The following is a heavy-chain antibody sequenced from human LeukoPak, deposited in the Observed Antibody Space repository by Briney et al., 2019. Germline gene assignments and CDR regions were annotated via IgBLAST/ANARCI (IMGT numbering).Heavy chain of an antibody. CDR1: GGSLSSYY. D-gene: IGHD6-19*01. V-gene: IGHV4-4*07. Sequence: SETLSLTCTVSGGSLSSYYWSWIRQPAGEGLECIWRIYTSGSTNYNPSLKSRVTMSVDTSKNQFSLKLSSVTAADTAVYYCARDKSGWYDYWGQGTLVTVSS. CDR2: IYTSGST. J-gene: IGHJ4*02. CDR3: ARDKSGWYDY.